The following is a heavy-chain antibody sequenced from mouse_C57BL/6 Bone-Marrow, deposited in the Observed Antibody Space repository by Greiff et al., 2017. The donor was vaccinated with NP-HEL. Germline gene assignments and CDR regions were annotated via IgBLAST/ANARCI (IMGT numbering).Heavy chain of an antibody. J-gene: IGHJ3*01. V-gene: IGHV2-2*01. CDR2: IWRGGST. CDR3: ARNRDYGSSPAWFAY. D-gene: IGHD1-1*01. Sequence: QVKLKASGPGLVQPSQSLSITCTVSGFSLTSYGVHWVRQSPGKGLEWLGVIWRGGSTDYNAAFISRLSISKDNSKSQVFFKMNSLQADDTPIYYCARNRDYGSSPAWFAYWGQGTLVTVSA. CDR1: GFSLTSYG.